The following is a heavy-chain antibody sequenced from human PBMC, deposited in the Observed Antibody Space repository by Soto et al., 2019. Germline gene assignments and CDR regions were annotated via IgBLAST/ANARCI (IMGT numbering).Heavy chain of an antibody. CDR3: ARPDTVTTNGMDV. CDR1: GYSFTSYL. CDR2: IYPGDSDT. J-gene: IGHJ6*02. Sequence: GESLKISCEGSGYSFTSYLIGWVRQMPGKGLEWMGIIYPGDSDTRYSPSFQGQVTISADKSISTAYLQWSSLKVSDTAMYYCARPDTVTTNGMDVWGQGTTVTVSS. D-gene: IGHD4-17*01. V-gene: IGHV5-51*01.